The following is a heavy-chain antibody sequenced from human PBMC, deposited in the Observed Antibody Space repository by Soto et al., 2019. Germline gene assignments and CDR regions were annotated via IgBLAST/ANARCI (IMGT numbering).Heavy chain of an antibody. Sequence: GGSLRLSCAASGFIFSNYAMSWVRQAPGKGLEWVATMNDNGNQTNYADSVKGRFSISRDNAKNSLYLQINSLRAEDTAVYYCARQHSGSYYFDYWGQGTPVTVSS. D-gene: IGHD1-26*01. CDR2: MNDNGNQT. J-gene: IGHJ4*02. V-gene: IGHV3-7*05. CDR1: GFIFSNYA. CDR3: ARQHSGSYYFDY.